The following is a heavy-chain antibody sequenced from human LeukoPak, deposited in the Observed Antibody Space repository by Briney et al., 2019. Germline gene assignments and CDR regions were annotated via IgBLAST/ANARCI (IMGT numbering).Heavy chain of an antibody. V-gene: IGHV3-30*02. D-gene: IGHD5-18*01. CDR3: AKVTGLGYSYGFDY. J-gene: IGHJ4*02. CDR1: GFAASRFTYSTFG. Sequence: GGSLRLSCAASGFAASRFTYSTFGMHWVRQAPGKGLEWVAFIRYDGTNKYYADSVKGRFTISRDDSKNTLYLQMNSLRAEDTAVYYCAKVTGLGYSYGFDYWGQGTLVTVSS. CDR2: IRYDGTNK.